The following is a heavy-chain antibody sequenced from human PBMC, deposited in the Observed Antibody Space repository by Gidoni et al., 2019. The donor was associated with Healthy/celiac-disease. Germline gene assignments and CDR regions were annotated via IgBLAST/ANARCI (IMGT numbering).Heavy chain of an antibody. J-gene: IGHJ4*02. CDR2: IYPGDSDT. V-gene: IGHV5-51*01. Sequence: EVQLVQSGAEVNKPGESLKISCKGSGYSFTSYWLGWVRQMPGKGLEWMGIIYPGDSDTRYSPSFQGQVTISADKSISTAYLQWSSLKASDTAMYYCARRRADYYDSSGYYYYFDYWGQGTLVTVSS. CDR3: ARRRADYYDSSGYYYYFDY. D-gene: IGHD3-22*01. CDR1: GYSFTSYW.